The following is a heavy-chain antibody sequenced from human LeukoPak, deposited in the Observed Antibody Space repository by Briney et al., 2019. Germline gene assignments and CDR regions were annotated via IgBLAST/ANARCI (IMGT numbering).Heavy chain of an antibody. J-gene: IGHJ4*02. V-gene: IGHV4-39*07. D-gene: IGHD3-10*01. Sequence: KPSETLSLTCTVSGGSISSSSYYWGWIRQPPGKGLEWIGEINHSGSTNYNPSLKSRVTISVDTSKNQFSLKLSSVTAADTAVYYCARLGYYGSGSYPHPDYWGQGTLVTVSS. CDR1: GGSISSSSYY. CDR2: INHSGST. CDR3: ARLGYYGSGSYPHPDY.